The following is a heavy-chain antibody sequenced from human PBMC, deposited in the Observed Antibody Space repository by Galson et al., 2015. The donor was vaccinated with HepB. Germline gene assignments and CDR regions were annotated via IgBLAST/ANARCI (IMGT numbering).Heavy chain of an antibody. CDR2: FDPEDGET. V-gene: IGHV1-24*01. CDR3: ATKTPEYYDSSGYYYFDY. Sequence: SVKVSCKVSGYTLTELSMHWVRQAPGKGLEWMGGFDPEDGETIYAQKFQGRVTMTEDTSTDTAYMELSSLRSEDTAVYYCATKTPEYYDSSGYYYFDYWGQGTLVTVSS. D-gene: IGHD3-22*01. CDR1: GYTLTELS. J-gene: IGHJ4*02.